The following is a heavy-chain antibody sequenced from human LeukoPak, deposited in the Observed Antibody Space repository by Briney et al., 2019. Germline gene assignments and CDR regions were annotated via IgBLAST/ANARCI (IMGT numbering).Heavy chain of an antibody. J-gene: IGHJ6*02. Sequence: GASVKVSCKASGYTFTSYDINWVRQATGQGLEWMGWMNPNSGNTGYAQKFQGRVTMTRNTSISTAYMELSSLRSEDTAVYYCACYSSGWYSGGMDVWGQGTTVTVSS. CDR1: GYTFTSYD. CDR3: ACYSSGWYSGGMDV. V-gene: IGHV1-8*01. CDR2: MNPNSGNT. D-gene: IGHD6-19*01.